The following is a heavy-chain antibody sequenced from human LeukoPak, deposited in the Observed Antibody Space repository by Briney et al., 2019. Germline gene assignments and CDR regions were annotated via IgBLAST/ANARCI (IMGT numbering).Heavy chain of an antibody. CDR2: IKQDGSEK. CDR3: ARVNPLLAPGAFDI. Sequence: GGSLRLSCAASGFTVSSNYMSWVRQAPGKGLAWVANIKQDGSEKYYADSVKGRFTISRENVKNLVSLQMSSLRGEDTAVYFCARVNPLLAPGAFDIWGQGTMVAVSS. D-gene: IGHD2-15*01. CDR1: GFTVSSNY. V-gene: IGHV3-7*01. J-gene: IGHJ3*02.